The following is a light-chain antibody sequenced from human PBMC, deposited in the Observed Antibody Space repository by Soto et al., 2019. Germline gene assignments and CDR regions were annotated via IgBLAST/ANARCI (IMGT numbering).Light chain of an antibody. CDR2: DAS. V-gene: IGKV3-11*01. Sequence: EIVLTQSPPTLSLAPGWSATLSCRASRSVSNYLAWYQQKPGQAPRLLIYDASSRPTDIPARFSGSGSGTDFTLTISSLEPEDFALYYCQQRSNWPITFGQGTRLEIK. CDR3: QQRSNWPIT. CDR1: RSVSNY. J-gene: IGKJ5*01.